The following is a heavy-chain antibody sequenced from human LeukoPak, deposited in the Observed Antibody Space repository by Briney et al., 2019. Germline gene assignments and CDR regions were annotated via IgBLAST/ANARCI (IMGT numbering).Heavy chain of an antibody. J-gene: IGHJ4*02. Sequence: SETLSLTCTVSGGSISRYYWSWIRQPPGKGLEWIGYIYYSGSTNYNPSLKSRVTISVDTSKNQFSLKLSSVTAADTAVYYCARDRDGYNFFDYWGQGTLVTVSS. CDR1: GGSISRYY. V-gene: IGHV4-59*01. CDR2: IYYSGST. D-gene: IGHD5-24*01. CDR3: ARDRDGYNFFDY.